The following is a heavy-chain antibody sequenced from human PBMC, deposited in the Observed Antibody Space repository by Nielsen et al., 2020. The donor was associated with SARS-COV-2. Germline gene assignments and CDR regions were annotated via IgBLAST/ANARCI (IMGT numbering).Heavy chain of an antibody. J-gene: IGHJ4*02. V-gene: IGHV3-49*03. Sequence: GESLKISCAASGFTFNSAWMSWFRQAPGKGLEWVGFIRSKAYGGTTEYAASVKGRFTISRDDSKSIAYLQMNSLKTEDTAVYYCTKLGHSSDFDYWGQGTLVTVSS. CDR1: GFTFNSAW. CDR3: TKLGHSSDFDY. D-gene: IGHD6-25*01. CDR2: IRSKAYGGTT.